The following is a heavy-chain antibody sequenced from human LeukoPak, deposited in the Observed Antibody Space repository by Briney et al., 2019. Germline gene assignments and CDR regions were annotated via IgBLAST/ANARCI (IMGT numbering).Heavy chain of an antibody. V-gene: IGHV3-21*01. J-gene: IGHJ4*02. CDR3: ARDLTYCGGDCYPYYFDY. D-gene: IGHD2-21*01. CDR2: ISSSSSYI. Sequence: GGSLRLSCAASGFTFSSYSMNWVRQAPGKGLEWVSSISSSSSYIYYADSVKGRFTVSRDNAKNSLYLQMNSLRVEDTAVYFCARDLTYCGGDCYPYYFDYWGQGTLVTVSS. CDR1: GFTFSSYS.